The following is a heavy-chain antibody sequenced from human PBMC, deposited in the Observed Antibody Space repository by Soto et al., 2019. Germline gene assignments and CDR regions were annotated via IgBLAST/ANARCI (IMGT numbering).Heavy chain of an antibody. V-gene: IGHV3-23*01. CDR2: ISGSGGST. D-gene: IGHD2-2*01. Sequence: GGSLRLSCAASGFTFSSYAMGWVRQAPGKGLEWVSAISGSGGSTYYADSVKGRFTISRDNSKNTLYLQMNSLRAEDTAVYYCAKAGYCSSATSATRYYYTDVWGKGITVTVSS. CDR3: AKAGYCSSATSATRYYYTDV. J-gene: IGHJ6*03. CDR1: GFTFSSYA.